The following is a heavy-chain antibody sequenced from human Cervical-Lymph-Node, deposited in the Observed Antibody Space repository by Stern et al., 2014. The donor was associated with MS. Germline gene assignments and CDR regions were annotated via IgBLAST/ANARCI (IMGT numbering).Heavy chain of an antibody. J-gene: IGHJ6*02. CDR1: GYTLTEMS. CDR2: YDPQHGET. V-gene: IGHV1-24*01. D-gene: IGHD2-21*02. Sequence: QVQLVQSGAEVKKPGASVKVSCKVSGYTLTEMSMHWVRQAPGNGLEWMGGYDPQHGETVYAQKIQGRVTMAEDRSTDTAYMELTSLRSDDTAVYYCATHRGRVTYYYGLDVWGQGNTVTVSS. CDR3: ATHRGRVTYYYGLDV.